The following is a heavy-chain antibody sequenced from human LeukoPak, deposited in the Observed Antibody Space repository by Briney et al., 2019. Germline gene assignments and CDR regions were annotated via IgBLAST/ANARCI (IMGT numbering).Heavy chain of an antibody. CDR1: GFMFSSYG. CDR3: ASAAGAFDM. D-gene: IGHD6-13*01. Sequence: GGSLRLSCVASGFMFSSYGMHWIRQAPGKGLEWVAVIWSDGSHRYFADSMKGRFTISRDNSKNMLFLQMNSLRVEDTALYFCASAAGAFDMWARGHWSPSLQ. J-gene: IGHJ3*02. V-gene: IGHV3-33*01. CDR2: IWSDGSHR.